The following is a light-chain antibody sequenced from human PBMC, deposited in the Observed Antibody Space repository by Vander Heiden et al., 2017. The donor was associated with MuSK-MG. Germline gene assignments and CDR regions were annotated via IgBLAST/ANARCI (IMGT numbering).Light chain of an antibody. CDR2: AAS. Sequence: AIRMTQSPSSFPASTGDRVTITCRASQGISSYLAWYQQKPGKAPKLLIYAASTLQSGVPSRFSGSGPGTDFTLTTSCLQSEDFATYYCQQYYSYPWTFGQGTKVEIK. CDR3: QQYYSYPWT. J-gene: IGKJ1*01. V-gene: IGKV1-8*01. CDR1: QGISSY.